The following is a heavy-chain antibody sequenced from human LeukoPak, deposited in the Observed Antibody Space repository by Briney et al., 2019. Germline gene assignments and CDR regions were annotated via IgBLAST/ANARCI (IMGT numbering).Heavy chain of an antibody. D-gene: IGHD4-17*01. Sequence: SSETLSLTCTVSGGSISSSNWWSWVRQPPGKGLEWIGEIYHSGSTNYNPSLKSRVTISVDKSKNQFSLKLSSVTAADTVVYYCARDSLLTTVTTVGMDVWGQGTTVTVSS. CDR1: GGSISSSNW. CDR2: IYHSGST. V-gene: IGHV4-4*02. CDR3: ARDSLLTTVTTVGMDV. J-gene: IGHJ6*02.